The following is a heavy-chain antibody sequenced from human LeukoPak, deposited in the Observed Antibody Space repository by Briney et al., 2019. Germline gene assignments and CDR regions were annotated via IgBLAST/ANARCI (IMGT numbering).Heavy chain of an antibody. V-gene: IGHV3-23*01. CDR2: ISGSGGST. J-gene: IGHJ4*02. CDR3: AKNIAVAGTNFDY. D-gene: IGHD6-19*01. CDR1: GFTFSSYA. Sequence: GGSLRLSCAASGFTFSSYAMSWVRQAPGKGLEWVSAISGSGGSTYYADSVKGRFTISRDNSMNTLYLQMNSLRAEDTAVYYCAKNIAVAGTNFDYWGQGTLVTVSS.